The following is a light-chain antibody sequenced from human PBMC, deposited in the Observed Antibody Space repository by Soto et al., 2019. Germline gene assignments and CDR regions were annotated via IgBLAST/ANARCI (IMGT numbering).Light chain of an antibody. V-gene: IGLV1-47*01. CDR2: RTD. CDR3: ASWDDSRSVGV. Sequence: QSMVSQPPSASGAPGEKVTISCSGSSSNIGDNYVYWYRHLPGSAPKLLIYRTDERPSGVPDRFSGSKSGTSASLAISGLRPEDEADYYCASWDDSRSVGVFGGGTKLTVL. CDR1: SSNIGDNY. J-gene: IGLJ3*02.